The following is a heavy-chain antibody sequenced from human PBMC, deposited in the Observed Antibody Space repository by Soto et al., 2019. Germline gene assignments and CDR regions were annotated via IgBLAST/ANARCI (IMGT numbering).Heavy chain of an antibody. CDR3: ARGGAADLDWFDP. V-gene: IGHV3-33*01. CDR1: GFTFSSYG. J-gene: IGHJ5*02. D-gene: IGHD1-26*01. CDR2: IWYDGSNK. Sequence: GGSLRLSCAASGFTFSSYGMHWVRQAPGKGLEWVAVIWYDGSNKYYADSVKGRFTISRDNSKNTLYLQMNSLRAEDTAVYYCARGGAADLDWFDPWGQGTLVTVSS.